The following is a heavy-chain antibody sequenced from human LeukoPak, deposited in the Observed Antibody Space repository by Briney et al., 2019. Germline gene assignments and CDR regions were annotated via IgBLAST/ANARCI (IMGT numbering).Heavy chain of an antibody. D-gene: IGHD1-14*01. CDR1: GFTFDDHA. V-gene: IGHV3-9*01. Sequence: GGSLRLSCAVSGFTFDDHAMHWVRQAPGKGLEWVAGITKDSGFMEYADSVKGRFTISRDNAKSTLYLQMSSLRIEDTALYYCAGKPAGSGPFDPWGQGTLVTVSS. CDR2: ITKDSGFM. J-gene: IGHJ5*02. CDR3: AGKPAGSGPFDP.